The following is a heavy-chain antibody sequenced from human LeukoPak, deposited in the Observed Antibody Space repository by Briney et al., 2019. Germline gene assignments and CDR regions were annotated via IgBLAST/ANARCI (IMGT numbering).Heavy chain of an antibody. D-gene: IGHD5-12*01. CDR2: INRNSGGT. CDR1: GYTFTDYY. Sequence: AALTVSYTASGYTFTDYYMRWVRHAHGQGRGRRGWINRNSGGTNYAQKFQGRVAMTRDTSISTADMELSRRRSDDTAVYYCARNRYSGDDVRRLDYWGEGTLVRVSS. V-gene: IGHV1-2*02. CDR3: ARNRYSGDDVRRLDY. J-gene: IGHJ4*02.